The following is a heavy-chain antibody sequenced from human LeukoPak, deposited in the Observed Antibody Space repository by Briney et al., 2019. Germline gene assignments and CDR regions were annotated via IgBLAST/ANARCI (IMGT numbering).Heavy chain of an antibody. V-gene: IGHV3-21*01. D-gene: IGHD4-23*01. CDR3: ARDSATVVIRSNWFDP. Sequence: GTLSLTCAVSGGSISSSNWWSWVRQPPGKGLEWVSSITSGSGYIYYADSVKGRFTVSRDNAKNSLYLQMNSLRAEDTAVYYCARDSATVVIRSNWFDPWGQGTLVTVSS. CDR1: GGSISSSN. J-gene: IGHJ5*02. CDR2: ITSGSGYI.